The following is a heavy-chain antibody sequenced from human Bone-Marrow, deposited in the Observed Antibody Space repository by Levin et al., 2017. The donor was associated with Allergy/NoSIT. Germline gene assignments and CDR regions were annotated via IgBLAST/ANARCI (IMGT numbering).Heavy chain of an antibody. V-gene: IGHV1-69*13. J-gene: IGHJ6*02. D-gene: IGHD2-8*02. CDR1: GGTLNTYG. Sequence: GASVKVSCKLSGGTLNTYGFSWARQGPGQGLEWMGGFLPIFGTTNYARNFHGRVTFTADQSSNTVYMDLRSLRSEDTAVYYCATGEGCTGGNCWRSYYYYYAMVAWGQGTTVIVSS. CDR2: FLPIFGTT. CDR3: ATGEGCTGGNCWRSYYYYYAMVA.